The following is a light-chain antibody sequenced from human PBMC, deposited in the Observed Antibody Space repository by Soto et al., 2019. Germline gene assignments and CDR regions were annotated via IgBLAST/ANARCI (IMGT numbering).Light chain of an antibody. J-gene: IGKJ1*01. CDR1: QSVSSSY. CDR2: GAS. V-gene: IGKV3-20*01. Sequence: EIVLTQSPGTLSLSPGERATLSCRASQSVSSSYLAWFQQKPGQAPRLLIAGASNSATGVPARFRGSGSGADFTLTITRLEPEDFAVYYCQQYGNSPWTFGQGTKVQIK. CDR3: QQYGNSPWT.